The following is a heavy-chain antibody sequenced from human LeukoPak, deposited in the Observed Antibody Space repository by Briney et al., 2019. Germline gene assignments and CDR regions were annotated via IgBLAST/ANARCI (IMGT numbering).Heavy chain of an antibody. V-gene: IGHV3-23*01. D-gene: IGHD4-17*01. Sequence: GGSLRLSCAASGFTFSSYAMSWVRQAPGKGLEWVSAISGSGGSTYYADSVKGRFTICRDNSKNTLYLQINSLRAEDTAVYYCSKLPTVTTSMDYWGQGTLVTVSS. CDR3: SKLPTVTTSMDY. CDR1: GFTFSSYA. J-gene: IGHJ4*02. CDR2: ISGSGGST.